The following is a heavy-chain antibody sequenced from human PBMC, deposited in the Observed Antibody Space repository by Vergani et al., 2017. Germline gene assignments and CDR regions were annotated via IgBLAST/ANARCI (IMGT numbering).Heavy chain of an antibody. CDR1: GYSFTSYW. D-gene: IGHD6-13*01. CDR2: IDPSDSYT. Sequence: EVQLVQSGAEVKKPGESLRISCKGSGYSFTSYWISWVRQMPGKGLEWMGRIDPSDSYTNYSPSFQGHVTISADKSISTAYLQWSSLKASDTAMYYCARVQVGSSWPYYYYYGMDVWGQGTTVTVSS. J-gene: IGHJ6*02. CDR3: ARVQVGSSWPYYYYYGMDV. V-gene: IGHV5-10-1*01.